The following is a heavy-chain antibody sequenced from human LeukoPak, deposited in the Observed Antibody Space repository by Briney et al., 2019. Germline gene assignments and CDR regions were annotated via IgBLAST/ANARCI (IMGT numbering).Heavy chain of an antibody. D-gene: IGHD3-9*01. CDR2: IWYDGSNK. Sequence: SGGSLRLSCAASGFTFSSYGMHWIRQAPGKGLEWVAVIWYDGSNKYYADSVKGRFTISRDNSKNTLYLQMNSLRAEDTAVYYCARDAPRNYDILTGYPTHAFDIWGQGTMVTVSS. V-gene: IGHV3-33*01. CDR1: GFTFSSYG. CDR3: ARDAPRNYDILTGYPTHAFDI. J-gene: IGHJ3*02.